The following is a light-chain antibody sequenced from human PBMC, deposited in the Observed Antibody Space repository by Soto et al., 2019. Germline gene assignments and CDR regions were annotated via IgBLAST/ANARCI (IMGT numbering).Light chain of an antibody. CDR1: QGISIA. CDR2: DAS. Sequence: AIQLTQSPSSLSASVGDRVTITCRASQGISIALAWYQQKPGKAPKLLIYDASSLESGVPSRFSGSGSWTDFTLPISSLQPEDFATYFCPQFKSYPLTFGQGTRLEIK. CDR3: PQFKSYPLT. V-gene: IGKV1-13*02. J-gene: IGKJ5*01.